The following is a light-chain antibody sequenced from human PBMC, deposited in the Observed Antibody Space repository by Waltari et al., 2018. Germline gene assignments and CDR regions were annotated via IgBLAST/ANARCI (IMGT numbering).Light chain of an antibody. CDR3: QQYYTTMWA. CDR1: KSVLYSSNSKNY. Sequence: DIVMTQSPDSLAVSLGERATINCKSSKSVLYSSNSKNYLAWYQQKPGQPPKLLLYWASTRESGVPDRFSGSGSGTDFTLTISSLQAEDVAVYYCQQYYTTMWAFGQGTKVEIK. J-gene: IGKJ1*01. CDR2: WAS. V-gene: IGKV4-1*01.